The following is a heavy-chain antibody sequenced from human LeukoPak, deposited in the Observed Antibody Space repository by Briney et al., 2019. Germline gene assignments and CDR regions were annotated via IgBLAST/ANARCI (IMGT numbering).Heavy chain of an antibody. D-gene: IGHD2-2*02. CDR1: GGSISSYY. Sequence: SETLSLTCTVSGGSISSYYWSWIRQPPGKGLEWIGYIYYSGSTNYNPSLKSRVTISVDTSKNQFSLKLSSVTAADTAVYYCAREIVVPAAIPESWFGPWGQGTLVTVSS. V-gene: IGHV4-59*01. CDR2: IYYSGST. CDR3: AREIVVPAAIPESWFGP. J-gene: IGHJ5*02.